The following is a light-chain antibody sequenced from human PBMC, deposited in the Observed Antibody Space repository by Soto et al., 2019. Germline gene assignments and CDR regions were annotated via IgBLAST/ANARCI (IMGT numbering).Light chain of an antibody. J-gene: IGKJ1*01. CDR2: AAS. CDR3: QQTYITPWT. V-gene: IGKV1-39*01. CDR1: QSISTY. Sequence: DIQMTQSPSSLSASVGDRVTITCRASQSISTYLNWYQQKPGKAPKLLIYAASSLQSGVPSRFSGSGSGTDFTLTISSLQPEDFATYYCQQTYITPWTFGQGTKVEIK.